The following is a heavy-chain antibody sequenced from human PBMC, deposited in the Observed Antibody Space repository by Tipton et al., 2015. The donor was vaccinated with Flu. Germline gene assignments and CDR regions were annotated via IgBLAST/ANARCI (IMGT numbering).Heavy chain of an antibody. D-gene: IGHD7-27*01. Sequence: TLSLTCAVSGDSISNDYYWGWVRQFPGKGLEWIGSISRSGSTNYNPSLKSRVTISVDTAKNQFSQRLSSVTAADTAVYYCAKNRPEYWGLGGMDVWGQGTTVTVSS. CDR2: ISRSGST. CDR3: AKNRPEYWGLGGMDV. V-gene: IGHV4-38-2*01. CDR1: GDSISNDYY. J-gene: IGHJ6*02.